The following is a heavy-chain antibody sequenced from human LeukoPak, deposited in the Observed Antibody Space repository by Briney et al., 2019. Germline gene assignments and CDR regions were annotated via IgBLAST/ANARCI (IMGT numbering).Heavy chain of an antibody. V-gene: IGHV1-18*01. CDR2: ISAYNGNT. J-gene: IGHJ4*02. Sequence: ASVKVSCKASGYTFTSYGISWVRQAPGQGLEWMGWISAYNGNTNYAQKLQGRATMTTDTSTSTAYMELRSLRSDDTAVYYCARNIVGANGVVFPFDYWGQGTLVTVSS. D-gene: IGHD1-26*01. CDR1: GYTFTSYG. CDR3: ARNIVGANGVVFPFDY.